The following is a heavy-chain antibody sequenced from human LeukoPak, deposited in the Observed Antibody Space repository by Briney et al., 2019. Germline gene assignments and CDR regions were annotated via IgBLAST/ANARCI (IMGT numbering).Heavy chain of an antibody. Sequence: PSETLSLTCTVSGGSVSNYYWSWIRQPPGKRLEWIGYIYYSGNTNYNPSLKSRVTISVDTSKNQFSLKLRSVTAADTAVYYCARERRYASAWLAYYFDYWGQGTLVTVSS. CDR1: GGSVSNYY. D-gene: IGHD6-19*01. CDR3: ARERRYASAWLAYYFDY. V-gene: IGHV4-59*02. CDR2: IYYSGNT. J-gene: IGHJ4*02.